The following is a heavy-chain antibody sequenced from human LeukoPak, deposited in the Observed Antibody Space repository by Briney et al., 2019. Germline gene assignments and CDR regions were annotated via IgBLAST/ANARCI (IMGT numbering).Heavy chain of an antibody. CDR3: ARDPDYGDPE. Sequence: AESLRLSCAASGFTFSDHYMSWFRLSPGQGLEWLSYITSSGTTTDYADSVKGRFTISRDNAKNSMFLQMNSLRPEDTAVYYCARDPDYGDPEWGQGTLVTVSS. J-gene: IGHJ4*02. CDR2: ITSSGTTT. CDR1: GFTFSDHY. D-gene: IGHD4-17*01. V-gene: IGHV3-11*01.